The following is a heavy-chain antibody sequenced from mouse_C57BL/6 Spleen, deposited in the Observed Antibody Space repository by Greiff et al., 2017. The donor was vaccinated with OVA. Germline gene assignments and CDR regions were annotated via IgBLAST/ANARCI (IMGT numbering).Heavy chain of an antibody. J-gene: IGHJ3*01. CDR1: GFSFNTYA. CDR2: IRSKSNNYAT. D-gene: IGHD1-1*01. CDR3: VRNYGSSYEAWFAY. Sequence: DAGGGLVQPKGSLKLSCAASGFSFNTYAMNWVRQAPGKGLEWVARIRSKSNNYATYYADSVKDRFTISRDDSESMLYLQMNNLKTEDTAMYYCVRNYGSSYEAWFAYWGQGTLVTVSA. V-gene: IGHV10-1*01.